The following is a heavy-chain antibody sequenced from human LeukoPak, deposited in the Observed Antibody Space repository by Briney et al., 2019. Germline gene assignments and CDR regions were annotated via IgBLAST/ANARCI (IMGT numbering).Heavy chain of an antibody. D-gene: IGHD2-21*02. CDR2: IYPGDSDT. CDR1: GYSFTSYW. CDR3: ARLETYCGSDCYFGVFGY. J-gene: IGHJ4*02. V-gene: IGHV5-51*01. Sequence: GESLKISCKGSGYSFTSYWIGWVRQMPGKGLEWMGIIYPGDSDTRYSPSFQGQVTISADKSISTAYLQWSSLKASDTAMYYCARLETYCGSDCYFGVFGYWGQGTLVTVSS.